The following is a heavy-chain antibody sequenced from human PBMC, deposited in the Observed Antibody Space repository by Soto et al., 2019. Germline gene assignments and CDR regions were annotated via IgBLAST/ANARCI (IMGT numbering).Heavy chain of an antibody. J-gene: IGHJ3*02. Sequence: ASVKVSCKASGYTFTSYGISWVRQAPGQGLEWMGWISAYNGNTNYAQKLQGRVTMTTDTSTSTAYMELRSLRSDDTAVYYCARAPIAVAVDAFDIWGQGTMVTVSS. D-gene: IGHD6-19*01. V-gene: IGHV1-18*01. CDR2: ISAYNGNT. CDR3: ARAPIAVAVDAFDI. CDR1: GYTFTSYG.